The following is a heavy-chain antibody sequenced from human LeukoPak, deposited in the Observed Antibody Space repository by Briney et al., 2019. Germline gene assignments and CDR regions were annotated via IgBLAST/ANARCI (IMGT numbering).Heavy chain of an antibody. CDR3: ARGSIVRTIGDMDV. D-gene: IGHD5-12*01. V-gene: IGHV3-23*01. CDR1: GFTFITYA. CDR2: INNIGGST. J-gene: IGHJ6*02. Sequence: GESLKISCAASGFTFITYAMTWVRQAPGRGLEWVSSINNIGGSTYYAGSVKGRFTISRDNSKNTLYLEMNSLRAEDTAIYFCARGSIVRTIGDMDVWGQGTTVTVSS.